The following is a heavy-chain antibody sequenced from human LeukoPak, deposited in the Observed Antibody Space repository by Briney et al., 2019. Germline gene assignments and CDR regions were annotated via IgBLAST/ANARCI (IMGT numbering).Heavy chain of an antibody. CDR2: TYYRSKWYN. D-gene: IGHD6-19*01. V-gene: IGHV6-1*01. CDR3: ARIKVAGIAVAEGALDS. J-gene: IGHJ5*01. CDR1: GDSVSSHSAA. Sequence: SHTLPLTCAISGDSVSSHSAAWNWIKQSPSRGLEWLGRTYYRSKWYNDYAVSVKSRITINPDTSKNQFSLQLSSVTAADTAVYYCARIKVAGIAVAEGALDSWGQGTLVTVSS.